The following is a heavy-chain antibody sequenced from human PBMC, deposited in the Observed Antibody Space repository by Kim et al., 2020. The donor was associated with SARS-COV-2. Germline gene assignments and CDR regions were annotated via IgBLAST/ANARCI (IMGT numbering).Heavy chain of an antibody. D-gene: IGHD3-10*01. CDR3: ARSGGGFGESPYYYGMDV. Sequence: GGSLRLSCAASGFTFSSYSMNWVRQAPGKGLEWVSSISSSSSYIYYADSVKGRFTISRDNAKNSLYLQMNSLRAEDTAVYYCARSGGGFGESPYYYGMDVWGQGTTVTVSS. CDR1: GFTFSSYS. J-gene: IGHJ6*02. CDR2: ISSSSSYI. V-gene: IGHV3-21*01.